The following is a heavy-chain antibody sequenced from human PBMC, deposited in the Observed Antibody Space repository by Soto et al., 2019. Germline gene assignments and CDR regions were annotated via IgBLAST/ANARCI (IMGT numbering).Heavy chain of an antibody. Sequence: PGGSLRLSCAASGFTFSGSAMHRVRQASGKGLEWVGRIRSKANSYATAYAASVKGRFTISRDDSKNTAYLQMNSLKTEDTAVYYCTRGPDLAYYYYYGMDVWGQGTTVTVSS. CDR3: TRGPDLAYYYYYGMDV. CDR2: IRSKANSYAT. CDR1: GFTFSGSA. J-gene: IGHJ6*02. V-gene: IGHV3-73*01.